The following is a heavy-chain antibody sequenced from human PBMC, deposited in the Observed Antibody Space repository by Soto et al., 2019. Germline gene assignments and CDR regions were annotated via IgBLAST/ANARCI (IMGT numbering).Heavy chain of an antibody. J-gene: IGHJ4*02. Sequence: GGSLRLSRAASGFTFSSYWMSWVRQAPGKGLEWVANIKQDGSEKYYVDSVKGRFTISRDNAKNSLYLQMNSLRAEDTAVYYCARDVTELWGHYFDYWGQGTLVTVSS. CDR1: GFTFSSYW. V-gene: IGHV3-7*03. D-gene: IGHD5-18*01. CDR2: IKQDGSEK. CDR3: ARDVTELWGHYFDY.